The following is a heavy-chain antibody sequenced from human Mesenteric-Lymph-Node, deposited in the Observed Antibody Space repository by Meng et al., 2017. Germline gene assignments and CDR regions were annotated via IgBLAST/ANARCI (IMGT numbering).Heavy chain of an antibody. Sequence: GESLKISCAASGFTFSSYAMSWVRQAPGKGLEWVSAISGSGGSTYYADSVKGRFTISRDNSKNSLYLQMNSLRTEDTAVYYCASVDTAMVLDYWGQGTLVTVSS. J-gene: IGHJ4*02. CDR1: GFTFSSYA. V-gene: IGHV3-23*01. CDR2: ISGSGGST. CDR3: ASVDTAMVLDY. D-gene: IGHD5-18*01.